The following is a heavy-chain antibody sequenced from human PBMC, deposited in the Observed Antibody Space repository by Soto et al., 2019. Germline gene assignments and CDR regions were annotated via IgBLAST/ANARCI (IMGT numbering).Heavy chain of an antibody. CDR1: GFTVSSKY. CDR3: VQTTGWPGFDF. D-gene: IGHD6-19*01. Sequence: EVQLVESGGGLIQPGGSLRLSCAASGFTVSSKYMTWVRQAPGKGLEWVSVIYGGGTTYYADSVKGRFTISRANSKNTLYLQVNSLRAEATGVYYCVQTTGWPGFDFWGQGTLVTVSS. CDR2: IYGGGTT. V-gene: IGHV3-53*01. J-gene: IGHJ4*02.